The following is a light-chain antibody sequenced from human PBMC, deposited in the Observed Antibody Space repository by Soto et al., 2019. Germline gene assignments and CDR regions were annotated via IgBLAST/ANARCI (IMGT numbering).Light chain of an antibody. CDR1: QSVSSSY. J-gene: IGKJ2*01. V-gene: IGKV3-20*01. CDR2: GAS. Sequence: EIVLTQSPGTLSLSPGERATLSCRASQSVSSSYLAWYQQKPGQAPMLLIYGASSRATVIPDRFSGSGSGTDFTLTISRLEPEDFAVYYCQQYGSSLPYTFGQGTKLEIK. CDR3: QQYGSSLPYT.